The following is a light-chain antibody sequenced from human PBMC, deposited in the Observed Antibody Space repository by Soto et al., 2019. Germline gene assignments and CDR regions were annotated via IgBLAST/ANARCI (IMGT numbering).Light chain of an antibody. CDR1: QSISSTY. CDR2: GTS. V-gene: IGKV3-20*01. CDR3: QHYGDSPPFT. Sequence: EVVLTQSPGTLSLSPGESATLSCRTSQSISSTYLAWYQQKPGQAPRLLMSGTSRRATGIPDRFSGSGSGTDFTLSISRLEPEDFAVYYCQHYGDSPPFTFGPGTKVDVK. J-gene: IGKJ3*01.